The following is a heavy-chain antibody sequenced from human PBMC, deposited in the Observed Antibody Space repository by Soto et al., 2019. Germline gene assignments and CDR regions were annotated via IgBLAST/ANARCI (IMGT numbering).Heavy chain of an antibody. D-gene: IGHD2-2*01. CDR2: IYYSGDT. CDR1: GGSFSTYY. CDR3: ARDTSYGLLAY. J-gene: IGHJ4*02. Sequence: DTLSLTCAGYGGSFSTYYWSWIRQPPGKGLEWIGYIYYSGDTNYNPSLKSRVTISVDTSKNLFSLSLSSLTAADTAVYYYARDTSYGLLAYWARGTLVPVSS. V-gene: IGHV4-59*01.